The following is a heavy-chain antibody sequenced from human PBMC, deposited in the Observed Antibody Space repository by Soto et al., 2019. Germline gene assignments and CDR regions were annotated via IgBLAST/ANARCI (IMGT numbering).Heavy chain of an antibody. CDR2: IIPILGIA. CDR1: GGTFSSYT. CDR3: ARVFFALRSAFPWFDP. Sequence: SVKVSCKASGGTFSSYTISWVRQAPGQGLEWMGRIIPILGIANYAQKFQGRVTITADKSTSTAYMELSSLRSEDTAVYYCARVFFALRSAFPWFDPWGQGTLVTVSS. D-gene: IGHD5-12*01. V-gene: IGHV1-69*02. J-gene: IGHJ5*02.